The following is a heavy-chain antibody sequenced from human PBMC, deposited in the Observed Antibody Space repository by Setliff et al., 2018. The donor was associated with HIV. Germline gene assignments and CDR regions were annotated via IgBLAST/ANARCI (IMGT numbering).Heavy chain of an antibody. CDR3: ENPGWDCSVGSCYEGGGY. D-gene: IGHD2-15*01. CDR2: ISSSSSYI. Sequence: GESLKISCAASEFTFSIYTMNWVRQAPGKGLEWVASISSSSSYIYYADSAKGRFTISRDNAKDSLYLQMNSLRAEDTAVYYCENPGWDCSVGSCYEGGGYWGQGTLVTVSS. V-gene: IGHV3-21*01. CDR1: EFTFSIYT. J-gene: IGHJ4*02.